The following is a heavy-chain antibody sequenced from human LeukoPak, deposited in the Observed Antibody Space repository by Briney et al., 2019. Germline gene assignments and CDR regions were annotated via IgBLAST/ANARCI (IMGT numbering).Heavy chain of an antibody. V-gene: IGHV3-30-3*01. J-gene: IGHJ4*02. D-gene: IGHD1-26*01. CDR1: GFTFSRYA. CDR2: ISYDGSNK. CDR3: ARDMSGSKKGFDY. Sequence: GGSLRLSCAASGFTFSRYAMHWVRQAPGKGLEWVAVISYDGSNKYYADSVKGRFTISRDNSKNTLYLQMNSLRAEDTAVYYCARDMSGSKKGFDYWGQGTLVTVSS.